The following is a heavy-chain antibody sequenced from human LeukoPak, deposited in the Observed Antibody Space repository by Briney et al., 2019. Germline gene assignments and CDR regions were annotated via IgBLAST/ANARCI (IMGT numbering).Heavy chain of an antibody. CDR2: ISAYNGNT. D-gene: IGHD3-10*01. J-gene: IGHJ4*02. CDR3: ASAYYYGSGSRFYYFDY. CDR1: GYTFTSSG. V-gene: IGHV1-18*01. Sequence: ASVKVSCKASGYTFTSSGISWVRQAPGQGLEWMGWISAYNGNTNYAQKLQGGVTMTTDTSTSTAYMELRSLRSDDTAVYYCASAYYYGSGSRFYYFDYWGQGTLVTVSS.